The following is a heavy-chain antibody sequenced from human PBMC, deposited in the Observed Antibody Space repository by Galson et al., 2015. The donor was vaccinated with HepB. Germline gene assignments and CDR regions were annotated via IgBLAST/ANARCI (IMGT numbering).Heavy chain of an antibody. D-gene: IGHD3-10*01. J-gene: IGHJ4*02. V-gene: IGHV3-30-3*01. CDR3: ARDHTMVRAFDY. CDR1: GFTFSSYA. CDR2: ISYDGNNK. Sequence: SLRLSCAASGFTFSSYAMHWVRQAPGKGLEWVAVISYDGNNKYYADSVKGRFTISRDNSKNTLYLQMNSLRAEDTAVYYCARDHTMVRAFDYWGQGTLVTVSS.